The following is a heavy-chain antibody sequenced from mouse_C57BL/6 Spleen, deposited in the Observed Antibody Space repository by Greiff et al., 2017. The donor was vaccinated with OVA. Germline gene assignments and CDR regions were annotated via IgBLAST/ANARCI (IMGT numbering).Heavy chain of an antibody. CDR3: GRYCYEVSRYFDV. J-gene: IGHJ1*03. Sequence: EVQLQESGPGLAKPSQTLSLTCSVTGYSITSDYWNWIRKFPGNKLEYMGYISYSGSTYYNPSLKSRISITRDTSKNPYYLQLNSVNTEDTATYYCGRYCYEVSRYFDVWGTGTTVTVSS. D-gene: IGHD2-12*01. CDR1: GYSITSDY. CDR2: ISYSGST. V-gene: IGHV3-8*01.